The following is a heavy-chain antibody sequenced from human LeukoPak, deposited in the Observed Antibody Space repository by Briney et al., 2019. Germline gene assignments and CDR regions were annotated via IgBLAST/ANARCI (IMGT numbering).Heavy chain of an antibody. Sequence: SETLSLTCAVYGGSFSGYYWSWIRQPPGKGPEWIGEINHSGSTNYNPSLKSRVTISVDTSKNQFSLKLSSVTAADTAVYYCARETIGYSYGYWYFDLWGRGTLVTVSS. CDR1: GGSFSGYY. J-gene: IGHJ2*01. CDR3: ARETIGYSYGYWYFDL. V-gene: IGHV4-34*01. D-gene: IGHD5-18*01. CDR2: INHSGST.